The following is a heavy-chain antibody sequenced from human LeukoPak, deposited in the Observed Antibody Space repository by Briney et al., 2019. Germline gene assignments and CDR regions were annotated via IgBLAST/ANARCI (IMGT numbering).Heavy chain of an antibody. V-gene: IGHV4-59*08. CDR2: IYYSGST. J-gene: IGHJ4*02. D-gene: IGHD1-14*01. CDR1: GGSISSYY. CDR3: ASIGDIALNPPDY. Sequence: PSETLSLTCTVSGGSISSYYWSWIRQPPGKGLEWIAYIYYSGSTNYNPSLKSRVTISVDTSKNQFSLKLSSVTAADTAVYYCASIGDIALNPPDYWGQGTLVTVSS.